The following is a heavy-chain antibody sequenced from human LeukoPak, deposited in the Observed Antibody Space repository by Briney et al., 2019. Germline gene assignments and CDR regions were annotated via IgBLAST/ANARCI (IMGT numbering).Heavy chain of an antibody. D-gene: IGHD4-11*01. CDR1: GGSFSGYY. J-gene: IGHJ6*03. CDR3: ARGLTTRYYYYYYYMDV. V-gene: IGHV4-34*01. CDR2: INHSGST. Sequence: PSETLSLTCAVYGGSFSGYYWSWIRQPPGKGLEWIGEINHSGSTNYNPSLKSRVTISVDTSKNQFSLRLSSVTAADTAVYYCARGLTTRYYYYYYYMDVWGKGTTVTVSS.